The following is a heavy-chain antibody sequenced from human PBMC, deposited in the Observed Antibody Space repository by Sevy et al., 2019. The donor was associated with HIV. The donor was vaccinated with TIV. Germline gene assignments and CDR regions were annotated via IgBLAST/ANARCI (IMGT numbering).Heavy chain of an antibody. CDR2: LNYDGSYT. V-gene: IGHV3-74*01. CDR1: GFTFSSHW. Sequence: GGPLRLSCAASGFTFSSHWMQWVRQAPGKGLVWVSRLNYDGSYTNYADSVKGRFTISRDNAKSTRYLQMNSLRAEDTALYYCARSKVGVGDAFDIWGQGTMVTVSS. CDR3: ARSKVGVGDAFDI. J-gene: IGHJ3*02. D-gene: IGHD3-16*01.